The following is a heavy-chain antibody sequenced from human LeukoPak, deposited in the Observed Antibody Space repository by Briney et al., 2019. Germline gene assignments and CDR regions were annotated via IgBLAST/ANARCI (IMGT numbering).Heavy chain of an antibody. Sequence: SETLSLTCTVSGGSISSSSYYWGWIRQPPGKGLEWIGSIYYSGSTYYNPSLKSRVTISVDTSKNQFSLKLSSVTAADTAVYYCARDEYDYVWGSYRPRFDYWGQGTLVTVSS. CDR1: GGSISSSSYY. V-gene: IGHV4-39*07. J-gene: IGHJ4*02. CDR3: ARDEYDYVWGSYRPRFDY. CDR2: IYYSGST. D-gene: IGHD3-16*02.